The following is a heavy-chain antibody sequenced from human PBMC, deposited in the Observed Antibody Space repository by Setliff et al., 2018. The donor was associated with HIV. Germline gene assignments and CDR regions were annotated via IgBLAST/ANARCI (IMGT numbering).Heavy chain of an antibody. D-gene: IGHD3-22*01. V-gene: IGHV1-2*02. CDR3: ATPASLADYYDSSGYKEDAFDI. CDR1: GYTFTDYY. Sequence: ASVKVSCKASGYTFTDYYMHWVRQAPGQGLEWMGWINPNTGGTNYAQKFQGRVTVTRDTSISTAYMDLSMLRSDDTAVYYCATPASLADYYDSSGYKEDAFDIWGQGTMVTVSS. J-gene: IGHJ3*02. CDR2: INPNTGGT.